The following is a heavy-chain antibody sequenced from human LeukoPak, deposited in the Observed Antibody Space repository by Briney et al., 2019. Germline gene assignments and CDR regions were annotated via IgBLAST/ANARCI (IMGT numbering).Heavy chain of an antibody. Sequence: PRGSLRLSCAASGFTFSSYSMNWVRQAPGKGLEWVSSISSSSSYIYYADSVKGRFTISRDNAKNSLYLQMNSLRAEDTAVYYCARDVTSSSIAFDYWGQGTLVTVSS. CDR3: ARDVTSSSIAFDY. V-gene: IGHV3-21*01. D-gene: IGHD6-13*01. J-gene: IGHJ4*02. CDR1: GFTFSSYS. CDR2: ISSSSSYI.